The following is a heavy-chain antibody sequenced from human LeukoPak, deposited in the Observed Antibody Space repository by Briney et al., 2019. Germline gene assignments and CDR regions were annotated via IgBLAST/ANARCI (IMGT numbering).Heavy chain of an antibody. CDR3: AKVKIHLWLIDY. V-gene: IGHV3-30*18. D-gene: IGHD5-18*01. CDR1: GFTFSSYG. CDR2: ISYDGSNK. J-gene: IGHJ4*02. Sequence: GGSLRLSCAASGFTFSSYGMHWVRQAPGKGLEWVAVISYDGSNKYCADSVEGRFTISRDNSKNTLYLQMNSLRAEDTAVYYCAKVKIHLWLIDYWGQGTLVTVSS.